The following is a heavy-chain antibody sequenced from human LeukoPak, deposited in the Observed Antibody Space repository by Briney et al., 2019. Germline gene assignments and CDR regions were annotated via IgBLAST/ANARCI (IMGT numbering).Heavy chain of an antibody. D-gene: IGHD3-16*01. CDR3: AKDRIRGNSR. CDR1: GFTFSTCV. CDR2: ISETGGGT. J-gene: IGHJ4*02. V-gene: IGHV3-23*01. Sequence: GESLRLSCAASGFTFSTCVMSWVRQAPGKGLEWVSSISETGGGTYYADSVRGRFTTSRDNSKNTVYLQMNSLRAEDAAVYYCAKDRIRGNSRWGQGTLVTVSS.